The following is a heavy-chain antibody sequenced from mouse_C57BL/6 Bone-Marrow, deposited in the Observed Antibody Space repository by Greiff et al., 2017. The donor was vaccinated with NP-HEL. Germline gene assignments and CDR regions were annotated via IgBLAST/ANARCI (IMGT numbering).Heavy chain of an antibody. CDR3: TRPYGSSYVRVDY. CDR1: GYTFTDYE. J-gene: IGHJ2*01. V-gene: IGHV1-15*01. CDR2: IDPETGGT. D-gene: IGHD1-1*01. Sequence: QVQLKQSGAELVRPGASVTLSCKASGYTFTDYEMHWVKQTPVHGLEWIGAIDPETGGTAYNQKFKGKAILTADKSSSTAYMELRSLTSEDSAVYYCTRPYGSSYVRVDYWGQGTTLTVSS.